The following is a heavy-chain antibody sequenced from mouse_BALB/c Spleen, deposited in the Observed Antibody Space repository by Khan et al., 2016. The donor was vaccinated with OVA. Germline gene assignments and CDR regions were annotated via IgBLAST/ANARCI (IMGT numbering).Heavy chain of an antibody. Sequence: VQLQQSGPGLVAPSQSLSITCTVSGFSLSRYNIHWVCQPPGKGLEWLGMIWGGGGTDYSSALKSRLSIREDNSKSQVLLKMNSLQTDDTAMYYCARAYYRYDGYYAMDYWGQGTSVTVSS. CDR1: GFSLSRYN. J-gene: IGHJ4*01. CDR2: IWGGGGT. V-gene: IGHV2-6-4*01. CDR3: ARAYYRYDGYYAMDY. D-gene: IGHD2-14*01.